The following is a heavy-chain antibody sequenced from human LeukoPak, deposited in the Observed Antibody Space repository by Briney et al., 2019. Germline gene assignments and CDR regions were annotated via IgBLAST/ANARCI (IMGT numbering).Heavy chain of an antibody. D-gene: IGHD3-10*01. CDR3: ARDGAYYYGSGTYYYGMDV. CDR2: IWYDGGNK. J-gene: IGHJ6*02. Sequence: PGGSLRLSCAASGFTFSSYGMHWVRQAPGKGLEWVAVIWYDGGNKYYADSVKGRFTISRDNSKNTLYLQMNSLRAEDTAEYYCARDGAYYYGSGTYYYGMDVWGQGTTVTVSS. CDR1: GFTFSSYG. V-gene: IGHV3-33*01.